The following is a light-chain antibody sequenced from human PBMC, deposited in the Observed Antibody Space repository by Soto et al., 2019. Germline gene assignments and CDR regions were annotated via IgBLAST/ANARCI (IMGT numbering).Light chain of an antibody. J-gene: IGKJ5*01. CDR1: QSLLHITGETF. Sequence: DVVMTQTPLSLSVAPGQPASISCKSSQSLLHITGETFLFWYLQKPGQSPQLLIYEVSTRVSGVPDRFSGSGSGTDFTLEISRVETHDVGIYYCLQSTQLPPTFGQGTRLEIK. CDR2: EVS. V-gene: IGKV2D-29*02. CDR3: LQSTQLPPT.